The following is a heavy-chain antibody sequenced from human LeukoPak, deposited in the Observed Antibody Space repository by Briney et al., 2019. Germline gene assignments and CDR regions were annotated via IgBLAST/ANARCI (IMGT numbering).Heavy chain of an antibody. CDR3: ARVLEGYGDYQNYYYYYMDV. Sequence: SETLSLTCTVSGGSISSSSYYWGWIHQPPGKGLEWIGSIYCSGSTYYNPSLKSRITISVDTSKNQFSLKLSSVTAADTAVYYCARVLEGYGDYQNYYYYYMDVWGQGTLVTVSS. D-gene: IGHD4-17*01. V-gene: IGHV4-39*07. CDR1: GGSISSSSYY. J-gene: IGHJ6*03. CDR2: IYCSGST.